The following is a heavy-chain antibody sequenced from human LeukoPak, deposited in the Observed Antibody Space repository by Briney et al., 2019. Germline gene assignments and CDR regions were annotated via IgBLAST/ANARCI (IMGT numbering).Heavy chain of an antibody. J-gene: IGHJ5*02. CDR1: GFTFSNYW. D-gene: IGHD3-22*01. Sequence: AGGSLRLSCAASGFTFSNYWMSWVRQAPGKGLAWVANIKEDGSEKHYVDSVKGRFTISRDNARNSVYLQMNSLRAEDTAVYYCARVHTSSYAADLWGQGTLVTVSS. CDR3: ARVHTSSYAADL. V-gene: IGHV3-7*04. CDR2: IKEDGSEK.